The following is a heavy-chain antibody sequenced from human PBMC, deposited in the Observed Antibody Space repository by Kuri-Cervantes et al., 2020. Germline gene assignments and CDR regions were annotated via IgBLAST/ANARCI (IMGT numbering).Heavy chain of an antibody. CDR3: TTPGTHYYMDV. Sequence: GESLKISCAASGLTFSSYWMSWVRQAPGKGLEWVANIKQDGSEKYYVDSVKGRFTISRDNAKNSLYLQMNSLRAEDTAVYYCTTPGTHYYMDVWGKGTTVTVSS. J-gene: IGHJ6*03. CDR1: GLTFSSYW. V-gene: IGHV3-7*01. CDR2: IKQDGSEK. D-gene: IGHD1-1*01.